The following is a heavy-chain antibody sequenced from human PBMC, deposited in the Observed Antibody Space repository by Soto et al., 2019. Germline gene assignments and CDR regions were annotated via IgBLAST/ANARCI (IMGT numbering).Heavy chain of an antibody. CDR2: ISYDGSNK. CDR3: AKVIRLYGSGSYYIPSDFDY. Sequence: GGSLRLSCAASGFTFSSYGMHWVRQAPGKGLEWVAVISYDGSNKYYADSVKGRFTISRDNSKNTLYLQMNSLRAEDTAVYYCAKVIRLYGSGSYYIPSDFDYWGQGTLVTVSS. V-gene: IGHV3-30*18. D-gene: IGHD3-10*01. J-gene: IGHJ4*02. CDR1: GFTFSSYG.